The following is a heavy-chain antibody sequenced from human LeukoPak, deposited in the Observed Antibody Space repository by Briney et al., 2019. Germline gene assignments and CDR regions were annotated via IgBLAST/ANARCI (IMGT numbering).Heavy chain of an antibody. CDR2: INHSGST. CDR3: ARTSEGGYTLREYNWFDP. Sequence: SETLSLTCAVYGLSFSGYYWSWIRQPPGKGLEWIGEINHSGSTNYNPSPKSRVNISVDTSKKQFSLKLSSVTAAETAVYYCARTSEGGYTLREYNWFDPWGQGTLVTVSS. V-gene: IGHV4-34*01. CDR1: GLSFSGYY. D-gene: IGHD5-12*01. J-gene: IGHJ5*02.